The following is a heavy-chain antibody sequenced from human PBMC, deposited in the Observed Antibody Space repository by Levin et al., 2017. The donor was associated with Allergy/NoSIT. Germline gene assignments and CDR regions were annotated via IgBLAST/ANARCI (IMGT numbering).Heavy chain of an antibody. Sequence: KVSCKGSGYSFTSYWNGWVRQMPGKGLEWMGIIYPGDSDTRYSPSFQGQVTISADKSISTAYLQWSSLKASDTAMYYCARHRAPFNRGHILTGHPSPVDAFDIWGQGTMVTVSS. D-gene: IGHD3-9*01. V-gene: IGHV5-51*01. CDR2: IYPGDSDT. CDR1: GYSFTSYW. J-gene: IGHJ3*02. CDR3: ARHRAPFNRGHILTGHPSPVDAFDI.